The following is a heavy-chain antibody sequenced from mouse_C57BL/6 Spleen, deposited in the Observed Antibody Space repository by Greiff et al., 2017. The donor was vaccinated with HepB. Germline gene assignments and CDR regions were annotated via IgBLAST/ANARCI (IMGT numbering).Heavy chain of an antibody. J-gene: IGHJ4*01. CDR2: IYPRSGNT. D-gene: IGHD2-12*01. CDR1: GYTFTSYG. V-gene: IGHV1-81*01. CDR3: ARSDSSYAMDY. Sequence: VQLQESGAELARPGASVKLSCKASGYTFTSYGISWVKQRTGQGLEWIGEIYPRSGNTYYNEKFKGKATLTADKSSSTAYMELRSLTSEDSAVYFCARSDSSYAMDYWGQGTSVTVSS.